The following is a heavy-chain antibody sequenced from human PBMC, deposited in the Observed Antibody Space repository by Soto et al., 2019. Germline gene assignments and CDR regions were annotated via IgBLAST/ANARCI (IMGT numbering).Heavy chain of an antibody. V-gene: IGHV3-23*01. Sequence: SLRLSCAASGFSFSSYAMSWVRQAPGKGLEWVSAISGSGGSTYYADSVKGRFTISRDNSKNTLYLQMNSLRAEDTAVYYCARDVTSSWYFDYWGQGTLVTVSS. D-gene: IGHD6-13*01. CDR2: ISGSGGST. CDR3: ARDVTSSWYFDY. J-gene: IGHJ4*02. CDR1: GFSFSSYA.